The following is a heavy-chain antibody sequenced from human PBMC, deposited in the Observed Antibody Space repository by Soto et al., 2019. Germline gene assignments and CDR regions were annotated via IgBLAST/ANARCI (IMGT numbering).Heavy chain of an antibody. Sequence: GGSLRLSCAASGFTFSKDWMIWVRQAPVKGLEFVANINQNLTIKYYVDSVKGRFTISRYNAKNSLYLQMNSLSPDDTAVYYCSRAISWGQGAMVTVSS. CDR1: GFTFSKDW. CDR2: INQNLTIK. J-gene: IGHJ5*02. CDR3: SRAIS. V-gene: IGHV3-7*04.